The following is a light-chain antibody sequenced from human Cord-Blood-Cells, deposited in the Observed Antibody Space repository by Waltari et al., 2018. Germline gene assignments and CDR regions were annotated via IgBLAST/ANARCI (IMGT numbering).Light chain of an antibody. CDR3: SSYTSSSTLV. J-gene: IGLJ2*01. Sequence: QSALTQPAPVSGSPGQSITISCTGTTSDAGGYNYVSWYQQHPGKAPKLMIYDVSTQPSGVSNRFSGSKSGNTASLTISGLQAEDEADYYCSSYTSSSTLVFGGGTKLTVL. V-gene: IGLV2-14*01. CDR1: TSDAGGYNY. CDR2: DVS.